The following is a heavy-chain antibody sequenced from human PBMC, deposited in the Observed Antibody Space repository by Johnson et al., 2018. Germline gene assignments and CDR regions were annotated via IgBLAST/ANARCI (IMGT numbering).Heavy chain of an antibody. V-gene: IGHV3-23*04. D-gene: IGHD2-15*01. J-gene: IGHJ6*02. CDR1: GFTFSSYA. CDR3: ACHLVVAATGYYYYGMDV. Sequence: EVQLVESGGGLAQPGGSXRLSCAASGFTFSSYAMSWVRQAPGKGLEWVSALSGSGGSTYYADSVKGRCTISRDNSKNTLYLQMNSLRAEDTAGYYCACHLVVAATGYYYYGMDVWGQGTTVTVSS. CDR2: LSGSGGST.